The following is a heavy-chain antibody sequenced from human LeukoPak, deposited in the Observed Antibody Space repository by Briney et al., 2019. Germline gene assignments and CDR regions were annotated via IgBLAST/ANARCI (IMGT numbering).Heavy chain of an antibody. V-gene: IGHV4-59*01. CDR3: ARGWRHDY. Sequence: SEPLSLTCTVSGGSISSYYWSWIRQPPGKGLEWIGYIYYSGSTNYNPSLKSRVTISVDTSKNQFSLKLSSVTAADTAVYYCARGWRHDYWGQGTLVTVSS. J-gene: IGHJ4*02. CDR2: IYYSGST. CDR1: GGSISSYY. D-gene: IGHD2-15*01.